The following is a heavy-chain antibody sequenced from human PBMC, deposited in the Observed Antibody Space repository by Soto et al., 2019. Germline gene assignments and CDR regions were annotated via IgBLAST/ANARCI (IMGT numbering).Heavy chain of an antibody. CDR1: GFTYESYG. D-gene: IGHD3-9*01. Sequence: QVRLVESGGGVVQPGRSLRLSCAASGFTYESYGMHWVRQAPGKGLEWVAVISYNGNKTYYADSVKGRFSISRDNSNNTLYLQMNGLRIEDTAVYFCAKGWFYDTLTGPDHWGQGALVTVSS. J-gene: IGHJ1*01. V-gene: IGHV3-30*18. CDR3: AKGWFYDTLTGPDH. CDR2: ISYNGNKT.